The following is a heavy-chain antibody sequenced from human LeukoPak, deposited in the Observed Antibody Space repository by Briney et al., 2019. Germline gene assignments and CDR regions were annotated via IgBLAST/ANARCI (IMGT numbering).Heavy chain of an antibody. CDR3: ARGRLLWFGESEGPFDY. CDR2: IYYSGST. D-gene: IGHD3-10*01. V-gene: IGHV4-59*01. CDR1: GGSISSYY. J-gene: IGHJ4*02. Sequence: SETLSLTCTVSGGSISSYYRSWIRQPPGKGLEWIGYIYYSGSTNYNPSLKSRVTISVDTSKNQFSLKLSSVTAADTAVYYCARGRLLWFGESEGPFDYWGQGTLVTVSS.